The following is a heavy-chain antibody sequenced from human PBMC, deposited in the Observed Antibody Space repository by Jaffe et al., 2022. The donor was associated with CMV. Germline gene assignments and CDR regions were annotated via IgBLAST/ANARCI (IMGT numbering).Heavy chain of an antibody. J-gene: IGHJ6*03. V-gene: IGHV4-59*01. CDR2: IYYSGST. CDR1: GGSISSYY. Sequence: QVQLQESGPGLVKPSETLSLTCTVSGGSISSYYWSWIRQPPGKGLEWIGYIYYSGSTNYNPSLKSRVTISVDTSKNQFSLKLSSVTAADTAVYYCARTVYGVGGYDYKWLDYYYYYMDVWGKGTTVTVSS. D-gene: IGHD5-12*01. CDR3: ARTVYGVGGYDYKWLDYYYYYMDV.